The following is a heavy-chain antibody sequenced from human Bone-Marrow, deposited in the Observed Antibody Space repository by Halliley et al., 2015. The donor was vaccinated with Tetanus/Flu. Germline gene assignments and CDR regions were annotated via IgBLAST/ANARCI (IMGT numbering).Heavy chain of an antibody. Sequence: GKGLEGIGVIDYPGNTDSNPSLRSRVTISLDTAKNRFSLKGTSVTAADSAVYYCTRGAGWLPDYWGQGTLVTVSS. D-gene: IGHD6-19*01. V-gene: IGHV4-61*10. J-gene: IGHJ4*02. CDR3: TRGAGWLPDY. CDR2: IDYPGNT.